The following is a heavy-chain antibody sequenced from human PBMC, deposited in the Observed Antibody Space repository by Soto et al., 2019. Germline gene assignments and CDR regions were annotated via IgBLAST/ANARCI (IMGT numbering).Heavy chain of an antibody. J-gene: IGHJ6*02. CDR2: IIPIFGTA. CDR1: GGTFSSYA. Sequence: SVKVSCKASGGTFSSYAISWVRQAPGQGLEWMGGIIPIFGTANYAQKFQGRVTITADESTSTAYMELSSLRSEDTAVYYCARDGSLGYCTNGVCLNYGMDVWGQGTTVTVSS. D-gene: IGHD2-8*01. CDR3: ARDGSLGYCTNGVCLNYGMDV. V-gene: IGHV1-69*13.